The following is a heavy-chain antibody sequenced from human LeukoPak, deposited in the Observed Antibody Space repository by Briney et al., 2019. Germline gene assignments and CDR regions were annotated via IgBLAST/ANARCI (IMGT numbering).Heavy chain of an antibody. CDR2: IIPIFGTA. J-gene: IGHJ5*02. Sequence: ASVKVSCKASGGTFSSYAISWVRQAPGQGLEWVGGIIPIFGTANYAQKFQGRVTITADESTSTAYMELSSLRSEDTAVYYCARTWFGELLVSNWFDPWGQGTLVTVSS. CDR1: GGTFSSYA. V-gene: IGHV1-69*13. CDR3: ARTWFGELLVSNWFDP. D-gene: IGHD3-10*01.